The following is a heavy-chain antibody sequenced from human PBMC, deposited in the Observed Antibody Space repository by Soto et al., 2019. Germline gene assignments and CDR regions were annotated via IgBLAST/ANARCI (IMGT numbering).Heavy chain of an antibody. CDR1: GVSVTSYA. CDR2: VFSSVSA. D-gene: IGHD2-21*02. Sequence: TLSLTCIVSGVSVTSYAGSGVRQPANKGVEWIGRVFSSVSATYIPSLKSRVRVSVDTPENRISLMLVSVTAADAGGYYRTSDGMTTGDTWGRGTLVAVSS. CDR3: TSDGMTTGDT. J-gene: IGHJ4*02. V-gene: IGHV4-4*07.